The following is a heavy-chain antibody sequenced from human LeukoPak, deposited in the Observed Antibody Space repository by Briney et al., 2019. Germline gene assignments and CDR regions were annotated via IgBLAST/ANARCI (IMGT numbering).Heavy chain of an antibody. D-gene: IGHD4-23*01. CDR3: ARESVAEAFDI. Sequence: GGSLRLSCAASGFTFSSYSMNWVRQAPGKGLEWVSSISSSSSYIYYADSVKGRFTISRDNAKNSLYLQMNSLRAEDTAVYYCARESVAEAFDIWGQGTMVTVSS. CDR2: ISSSSSYI. J-gene: IGHJ3*02. V-gene: IGHV3-21*01. CDR1: GFTFSSYS.